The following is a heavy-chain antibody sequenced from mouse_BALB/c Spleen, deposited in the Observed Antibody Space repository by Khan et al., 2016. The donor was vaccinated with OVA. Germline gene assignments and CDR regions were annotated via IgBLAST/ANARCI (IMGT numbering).Heavy chain of an antibody. V-gene: IGHV1-4*01. CDR1: GYTFTSYT. D-gene: IGHD1-1*01. CDR2: IIPSTVYT. Sequence: QVQLQQSGAELARPGASVKMSCKASGYTFTSYTMHWVKQRPGQGLEWIGYIIPSTVYTNYNQKFKDKATLTADNSSSTAYMQLSSLTSEDSAVYYCGRGFHCYGGRGAMDNWGQGTSVTVSA. CDR3: GRGFHCYGGRGAMDN. J-gene: IGHJ4*01.